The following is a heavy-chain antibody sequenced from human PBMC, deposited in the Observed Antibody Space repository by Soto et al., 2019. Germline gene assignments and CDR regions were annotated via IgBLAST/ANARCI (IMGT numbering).Heavy chain of an antibody. V-gene: IGHV3-23*01. J-gene: IGHJ4*02. CDR3: AKAGYSSGLANVEY. Sequence: PGGSLILSCAASGFTFSSYAMSWVRQAPGKGLEWVSAISGSGGSTYYADSVKGRFTISRDNSKNTLYLQMNSLRAEDTAVYYCAKAGYSSGLANVEYCGQGTLVTVSS. D-gene: IGHD6-19*01. CDR2: ISGSGGST. CDR1: GFTFSSYA.